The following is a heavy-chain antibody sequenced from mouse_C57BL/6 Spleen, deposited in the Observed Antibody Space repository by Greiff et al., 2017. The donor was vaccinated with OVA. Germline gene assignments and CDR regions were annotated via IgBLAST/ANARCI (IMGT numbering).Heavy chain of an antibody. J-gene: IGHJ1*03. CDR2: ISSGSSTI. CDR1: GFTFSDYG. V-gene: IGHV5-17*01. D-gene: IGHD1-1*01. CDR3: AREGLACWYFDV. Sequence: EVQLVESGGGLVKPGGSLKLSCAASGFTFSDYGMHWVRQAPEKGLEWVAYISSGSSTIYYADTVKGRFTISRDKAKNTLFLQMTSLRSEDTAMYYCAREGLACWYFDVWGTGTTVTVSS.